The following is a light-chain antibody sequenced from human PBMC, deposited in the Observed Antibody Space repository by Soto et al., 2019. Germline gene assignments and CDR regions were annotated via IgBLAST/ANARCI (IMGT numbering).Light chain of an antibody. CDR2: EVS. CDR1: SSGVGGYNY. J-gene: IGLJ2*01. Sequence: QSALTQPASVSGSPGQSITISCTGTSSGVGGYNYVSWYQQHPGKAPKLMIYEVSNRPSGVSNRFSGSKSGNTASLTISGLQAEDEADYYCSSYTSSSYVVFGGGTKLTVL. V-gene: IGLV2-14*01. CDR3: SSYTSSSYVV.